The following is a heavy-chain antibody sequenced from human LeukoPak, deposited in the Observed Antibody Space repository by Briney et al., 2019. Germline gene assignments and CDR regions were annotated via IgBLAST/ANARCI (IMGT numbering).Heavy chain of an antibody. Sequence: SDTLSLTCAVSGYSISSGYYWGWIRQPRGKGLEWIGSIHHSGSTYYNPSLKSRVTISVDTSKNQFSLKLSSVTAADTAVYYCASILTIRAYTPIDYWGQGTLVTVSS. V-gene: IGHV4-38-2*01. CDR3: ASILTIRAYTPIDY. J-gene: IGHJ4*02. D-gene: IGHD5-12*01. CDR1: GYSISSGYY. CDR2: IHHSGST.